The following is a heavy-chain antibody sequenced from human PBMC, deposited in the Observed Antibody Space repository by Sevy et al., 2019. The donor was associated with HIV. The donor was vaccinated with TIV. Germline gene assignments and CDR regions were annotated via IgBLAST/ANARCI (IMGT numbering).Heavy chain of an antibody. J-gene: IGHJ6*02. D-gene: IGHD1-26*01. CDR1: GYDFSTYW. V-gene: IGHV5-51*01. CDR3: ARRGILLRGGDYFYYGLDV. CDR2: IFPGDSDT. Sequence: ESLKISCKGSGYDFSTYWIAWVRQMPGKGLELMGIIFPGDSDTRYSPSFQGQVTISADDSIRTSYLQWRSLKASDTAIYYCARRGILLRGGDYFYYGLDVWGQGTTVTVSS.